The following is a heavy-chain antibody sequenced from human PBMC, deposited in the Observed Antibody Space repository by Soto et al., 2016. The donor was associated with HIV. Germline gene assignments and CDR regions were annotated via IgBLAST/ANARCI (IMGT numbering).Heavy chain of an antibody. CDR2: INQGGSS. D-gene: IGHD2-8*01. CDR1: GGSLTSHY. V-gene: IGHV4-34*02. CDR3: CVDIREAAGRLNRFGNKWCWGVRP. Sequence: QVQLQQWGAGRLKPSETVSLTCAVYGGSLTSHYWSWIRQAPGKGLEWIGEINQGGSSTYNPSLKNRVTFSVDTSKNQFSLKLISVTVADTALYFLCVDIREAAGRLNRFGNKWCWGVRPWGEGT. J-gene: IGHJ5*02.